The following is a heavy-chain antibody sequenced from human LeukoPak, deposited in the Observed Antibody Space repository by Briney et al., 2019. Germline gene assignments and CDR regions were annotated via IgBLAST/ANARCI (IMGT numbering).Heavy chain of an antibody. CDR1: GCTFIDFY. Sequence: ASVKVSCKGCGCTFIDFYIHWVRPAPGKGRAGMGWINPKSGAIKYSQKFQGRVSMTRDTSISTAYMDLSSLRSDDTAVYYCARVKKLMPEFEFWGQGTLVTVSS. CDR3: ARVKKLMPEFEF. V-gene: IGHV1-2*02. J-gene: IGHJ4*02. CDR2: INPKSGAI. D-gene: IGHD2-2*01.